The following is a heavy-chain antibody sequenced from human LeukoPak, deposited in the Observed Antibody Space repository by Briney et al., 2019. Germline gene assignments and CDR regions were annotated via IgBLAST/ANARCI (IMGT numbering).Heavy chain of an antibody. CDR2: ISSDSRII. CDR3: ARDLYQLPEGTFDY. D-gene: IGHD2-2*01. V-gene: IGHV3-48*04. CDR1: GFTFGSYA. Sequence: PGGSLRLSCAASGFTFGSYAMNWVRQAPGKGLEWISYISSDSRIIYYADSVKGRFTISRDNAKNSLYLQMSSLRPDDTAVYYCARDLYQLPEGTFDYWGQGTLVTVSS. J-gene: IGHJ4*02.